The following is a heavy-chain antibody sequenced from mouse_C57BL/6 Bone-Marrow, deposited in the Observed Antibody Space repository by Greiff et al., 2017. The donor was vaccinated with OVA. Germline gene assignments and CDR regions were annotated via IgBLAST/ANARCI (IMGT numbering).Heavy chain of an antibody. Sequence: EVQVVESGGGLVKPGGSLKPSCAASGFTFSSYAMSWVRQTPEKRLEWVAPISDGGSYTYYPDNVKGRFTISRDNAKNNLYLQMSHLKSEDTAMYYCAREDYGSSRDYWGQGTSVTVSS. V-gene: IGHV5-4*01. D-gene: IGHD1-1*01. CDR3: AREDYGSSRDY. CDR2: ISDGGSYT. J-gene: IGHJ4*01. CDR1: GFTFSSYA.